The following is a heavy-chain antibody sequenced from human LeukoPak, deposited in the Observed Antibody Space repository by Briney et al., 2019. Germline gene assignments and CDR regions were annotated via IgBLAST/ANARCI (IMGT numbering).Heavy chain of an antibody. D-gene: IGHD6-6*01. J-gene: IGHJ4*02. V-gene: IGHV4-30-4*01. CDR2: IYYSGGT. Sequence: PSQTLSLTCTVSGGSISSGDYYWSWIRQPPGKGLGLEWIGYIYYSGGTNYNPSLKSRVTISIDTSKNQVSLKLSSVTAADTAVYYCARLWDSGSSLDYWGQGTLVTVSS. CDR3: ARLWDSGSSLDY. CDR1: GGSISSGDYY.